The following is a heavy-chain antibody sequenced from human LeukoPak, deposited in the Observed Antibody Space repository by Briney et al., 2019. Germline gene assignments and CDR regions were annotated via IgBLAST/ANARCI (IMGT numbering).Heavy chain of an antibody. V-gene: IGHV3-23*01. D-gene: IGHD6-19*01. CDR1: GFTFRTYG. CDR3: AKDKSAWLEYNWFDP. CDR2: ISGSGDTT. Sequence: GGTLRLSCAASGFTFRTYGMNWVRQAPRKGLEWVSSISGSGDTTYYANSVKGRFTISRENSKNTLYLEMSSLRVEDTALYYCAKDKSAWLEYNWFDPWGQGTLVTVSS. J-gene: IGHJ5*02.